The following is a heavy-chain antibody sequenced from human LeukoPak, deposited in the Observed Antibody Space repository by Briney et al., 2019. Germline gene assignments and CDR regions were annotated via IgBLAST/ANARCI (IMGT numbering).Heavy chain of an antibody. J-gene: IGHJ4*02. D-gene: IGHD3-16*01. CDR1: GFTFNTYA. CDR2: ISGSGGST. Sequence: GGSLRLSCAASGFTFNTYAMSWVRQAPGKGLEWVSTISGSGGSTYYADSVKGRFTISRDNSKNTLFLQMNSLRAEDTAIYYCAKDRIMITFEGDAHYFDYWGQGTLVTVSS. V-gene: IGHV3-23*01. CDR3: AKDRIMITFEGDAHYFDY.